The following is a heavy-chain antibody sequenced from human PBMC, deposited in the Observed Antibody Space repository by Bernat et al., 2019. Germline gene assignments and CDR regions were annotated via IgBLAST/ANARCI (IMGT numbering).Heavy chain of an antibody. CDR1: GYTFATFY. CDR3: ARGQTSVNSEFDY. Sequence: QVQLVQSGAEVKKPGASVRVSCKASGYTFATFYLHWVRQAPGQGLEWMGIINPRGGSPTYSPKFQGRFTMTTDTSTSTVCMELSSLRYEDTAVYYCARGQTSVNSEFDYWGQGTLVTVSS. J-gene: IGHJ4*02. D-gene: IGHD4-17*01. V-gene: IGHV1-46*01. CDR2: INPRGGSP.